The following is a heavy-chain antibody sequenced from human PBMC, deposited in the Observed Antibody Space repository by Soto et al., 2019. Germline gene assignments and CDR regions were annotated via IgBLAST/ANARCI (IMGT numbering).Heavy chain of an antibody. Sequence: QVQLQQSGAGLLKPSETLSLTCAVYGESFSGHIWTWIRQTPGKGLQWIGQINHSGSASYNPSLKSRVTISVHTSTSQSSLELSSVTAADTAVYYCARGLITGSHYSGGWYYFDSWGQGTQVTVSS. D-gene: IGHD6-19*01. CDR2: INHSGSA. V-gene: IGHV4-34*01. CDR1: GESFSGHI. CDR3: ARGLITGSHYSGGWYYFDS. J-gene: IGHJ4*02.